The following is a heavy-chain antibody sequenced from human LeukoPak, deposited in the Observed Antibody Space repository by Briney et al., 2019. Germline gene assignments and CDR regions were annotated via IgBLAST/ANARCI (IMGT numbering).Heavy chain of an antibody. D-gene: IGHD3-22*01. CDR1: GYTLTELS. Sequence: GASVKVSCKVAGYTLTELSMHLVRQAPGKGLEWMGGFDPEDGETIYAQKFQGRVTMTEDTSTDTAYMELSSLRSEDTAVYYCATADYYDSSGYYWGLDYWGQGTLVTVSS. CDR2: FDPEDGET. V-gene: IGHV1-24*01. CDR3: ATADYYDSSGYYWGLDY. J-gene: IGHJ4*02.